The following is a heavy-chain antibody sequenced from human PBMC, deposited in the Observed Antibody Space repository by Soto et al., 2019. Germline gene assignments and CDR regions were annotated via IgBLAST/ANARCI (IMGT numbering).Heavy chain of an antibody. Sequence: SETLSLTCAVYGGSFSGYYWSWIRQPPGKGLEWIGEINHSGSTNYNPSLKSRVTISVDTSKNQFSLKLGSVTAADTAVYYCARGRADIVVVPAAFYYYYYYMDVWGKGTTVTVSS. CDR3: ARGRADIVVVPAAFYYYYYYMDV. V-gene: IGHV4-34*01. D-gene: IGHD2-2*01. CDR2: INHSGST. J-gene: IGHJ6*03. CDR1: GGSFSGYY.